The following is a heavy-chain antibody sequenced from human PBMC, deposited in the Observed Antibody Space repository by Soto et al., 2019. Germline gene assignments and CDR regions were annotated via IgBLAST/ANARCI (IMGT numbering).Heavy chain of an antibody. CDR2: IIPIFGTA. V-gene: IGHV1-69*13. CDR1: GCTFSRYA. Sequence: GASVKVSCQASGCTFSRYAISWVRQAPGQGLEWMGGIIPIFGTANYAQKFQGRVTITADESTSTAYMELSSLRSEDTAVYYCEGEPCAGDCYLGYWGQGTLVTVSS. J-gene: IGHJ4*02. CDR3: EGEPCAGDCYLGY. D-gene: IGHD2-21*02.